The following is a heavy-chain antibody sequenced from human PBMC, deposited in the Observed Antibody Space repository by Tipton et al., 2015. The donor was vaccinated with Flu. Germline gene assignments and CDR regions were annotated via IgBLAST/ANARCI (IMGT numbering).Heavy chain of an antibody. D-gene: IGHD3-10*01. J-gene: IGHJ4*02. Sequence: TLSLTCTVSGGSISSYYWSWIRQPPGKGLEWIGYIKYSGSTNYNPSLKSRVTISVDTSKNQFSLKLSSVTAADTAVYYCARFSVRGESDYWGQGTLVTVSS. CDR3: ARFSVRGESDY. CDR2: IKYSGST. V-gene: IGHV4-59*08. CDR1: GGSISSYY.